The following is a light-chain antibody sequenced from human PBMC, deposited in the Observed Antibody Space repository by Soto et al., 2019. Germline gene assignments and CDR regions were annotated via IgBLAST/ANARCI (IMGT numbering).Light chain of an antibody. CDR2: DVN. CDR1: SSDVGGYNY. Sequence: QSALTQPASVSGSPGQSITLSCTGTSSDVGGYNYVSWYQQHPGKAPKIMLYDVNNRPSGVSNRFSGSKSGNTASLTISVLQAEDEADYYCSSYTSSNPPVFGTGTKLTVL. V-gene: IGLV2-14*01. J-gene: IGLJ1*01. CDR3: SSYTSSNPPV.